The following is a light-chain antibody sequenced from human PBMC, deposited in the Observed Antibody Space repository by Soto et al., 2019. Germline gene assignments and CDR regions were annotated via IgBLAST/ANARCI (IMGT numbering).Light chain of an antibody. J-gene: IGKJ2*01. CDR3: QQYKSSYT. V-gene: IGKV1-5*01. CDR2: DAS. Sequence: DIPMTQSPSTLSASVGDRVTITCRASQSISSWLAWYQQKPGKAPKLLIYDASSLESGVPSRFIGSGSGTEFTLTISTLQPDDFATYYCQQYKSSYTFGQGTKLEIK. CDR1: QSISSW.